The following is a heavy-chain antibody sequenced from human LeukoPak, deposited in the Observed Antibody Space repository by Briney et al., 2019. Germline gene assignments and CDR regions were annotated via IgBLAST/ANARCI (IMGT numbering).Heavy chain of an antibody. J-gene: IGHJ4*02. Sequence: GGSLRLSCAASGFTVSGNYLSWVRQAPGKGLEWVSVIYRDGTTFYANSVKGRFTISRDNAKNTLYLQMNSLRAEDTAVYYCARRIAAAAAPYYFDYWGQGTLVTVSS. CDR2: IYRDGTT. CDR1: GFTVSGNY. V-gene: IGHV3-53*01. D-gene: IGHD6-13*01. CDR3: ARRIAAAAAPYYFDY.